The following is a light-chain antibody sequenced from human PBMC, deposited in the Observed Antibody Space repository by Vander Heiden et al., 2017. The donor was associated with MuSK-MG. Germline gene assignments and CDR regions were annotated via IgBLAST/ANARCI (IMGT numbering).Light chain of an antibody. V-gene: IGKV1-5*01. CDR1: QSISSW. Sequence: DIPMTQSPSPLSASVGDRVTITCRASQSISSWLAWYQQKPGKAPKLLIYDASSLESGVPSRCSGSGSGTEFTLTISSLQPDDFATYYCQQYNSYPRTFGQGTKVEIK. CDR2: DAS. J-gene: IGKJ1*01. CDR3: QQYNSYPRT.